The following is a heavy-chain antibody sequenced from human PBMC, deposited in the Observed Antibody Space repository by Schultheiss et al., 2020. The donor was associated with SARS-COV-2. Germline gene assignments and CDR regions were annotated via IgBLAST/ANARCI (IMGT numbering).Heavy chain of an antibody. J-gene: IGHJ5*02. CDR3: AKDRRGALRLGELSS. D-gene: IGHD3-16*02. CDR1: GFTFSSYS. CDR2: ISSSSSYI. Sequence: GGSLRLSCSASGFTFSSYSMNWVRQAPGKGLEWVSSISSSSSYIYYADSVKGRFTISRDNAKNSLYLQMNSLRAEDTAVYYCAKDRRGALRLGELSSWGQGTRVTVSS. V-gene: IGHV3-21*01.